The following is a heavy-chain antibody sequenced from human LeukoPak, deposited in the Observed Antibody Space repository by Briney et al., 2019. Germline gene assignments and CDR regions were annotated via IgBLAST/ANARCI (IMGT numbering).Heavy chain of an antibody. J-gene: IGHJ4*02. Sequence: SETLSLTCTVSGGSISSSSYYWGWIRQPPGKGLEWIGSIYYSGSTYYNPSLKSRVTISVDTSKNQFSLKLSSVTAADTAVYYCARDRAAAAGKFDYWGQGTLVTVSS. CDR3: ARDRAAAAGKFDY. CDR1: GGSISSSSYY. V-gene: IGHV4-39*07. CDR2: IYYSGST. D-gene: IGHD6-13*01.